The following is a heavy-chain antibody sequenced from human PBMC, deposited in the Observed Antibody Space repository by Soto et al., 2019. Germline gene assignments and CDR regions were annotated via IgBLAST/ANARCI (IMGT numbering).Heavy chain of an antibody. CDR3: ARVFSLVMVPPGY. Sequence: QVQLVESGGGVVQPGRSLRLSCAASGFTFSSYAMHWVRQAPGKGLEWVGFIWYDGSNTFYAESVKGRFTISRDNSKNRVYRKINARGAGDREVYFCARVFSLVMVPPGYWGRGPLVTVSP. D-gene: IGHD3-22*01. CDR2: IWYDGSNT. V-gene: IGHV3-33*01. J-gene: IGHJ4*02. CDR1: GFTFSSYA.